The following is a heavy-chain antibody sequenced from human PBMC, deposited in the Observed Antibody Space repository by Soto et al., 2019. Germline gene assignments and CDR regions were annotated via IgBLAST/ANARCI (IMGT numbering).Heavy chain of an antibody. D-gene: IGHD1-1*01. Sequence: SETLSLTCTVSGGSISSYYWSWIRQPPGKGLEWIGYIYYSGSTNYNPSLKSRVTISVDTSKNQFSLKLSSVTAADTAVYYCARGGTSEGHFDYWGQGTLVTVSS. CDR1: GGSISSYY. V-gene: IGHV4-59*01. CDR3: ARGGTSEGHFDY. CDR2: IYYSGST. J-gene: IGHJ4*02.